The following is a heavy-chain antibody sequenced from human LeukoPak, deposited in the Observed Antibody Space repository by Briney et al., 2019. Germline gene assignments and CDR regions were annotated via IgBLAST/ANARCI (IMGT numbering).Heavy chain of an antibody. CDR1: RYTFTAYY. CDR3: ARGVYDFWSGPTDAFDI. V-gene: IGHV1-2*06. Sequence: ASVKVSCKASRYTFTAYYMHWVRQAPGQGLEWMGRINPNSGGTNYAQKLQGRVTMTRDTSISTAYMELSRLRSDDTAVYYCARGVYDFWSGPTDAFDIWGQGTMVTVSS. D-gene: IGHD3-3*01. J-gene: IGHJ3*02. CDR2: INPNSGGT.